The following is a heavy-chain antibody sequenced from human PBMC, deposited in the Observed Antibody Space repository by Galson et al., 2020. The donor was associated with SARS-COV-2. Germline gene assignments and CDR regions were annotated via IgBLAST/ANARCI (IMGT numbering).Heavy chain of an antibody. J-gene: IGHJ6*02. CDR2: LYYSGST. D-gene: IGHD3-9*01. V-gene: IGHV4-61*01. Sequence: SETPSLTCTVSGGPVSSGRYYWSWIRQHPGKGLERIGSLYYSGSTNYNPSLKSRVTISVDTSKNQFSLKLSSVTAADTAGYYCARERITIFDYYGMDGWGQGSTVTVSS. CDR1: GGPVSSGRYY. CDR3: ARERITIFDYYGMDG.